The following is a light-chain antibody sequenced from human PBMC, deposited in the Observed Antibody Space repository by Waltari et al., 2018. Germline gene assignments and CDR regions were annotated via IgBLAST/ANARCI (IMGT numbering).Light chain of an antibody. CDR2: DAS. J-gene: IGKJ1*01. CDR3: QQRSNWSVT. V-gene: IGKV3-11*01. Sequence: EVVLTQSPATLSLSPGERATLSCRASQSVVNQFRWYQQKPGQAPRLLIFDASNRATGVPARFSGSGSGTDFTLTIYSLEPEDFALYFCQQRSNWSVTFGQGTRVEAK. CDR1: QSVVNQ.